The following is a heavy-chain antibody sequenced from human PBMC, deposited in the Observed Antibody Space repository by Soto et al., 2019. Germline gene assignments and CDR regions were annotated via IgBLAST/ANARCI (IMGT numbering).Heavy chain of an antibody. D-gene: IGHD3-3*01. V-gene: IGHV4-61*01. CDR3: ARGYDFWSGHNWFDP. J-gene: IGHJ5*02. CDR1: GGSVSSGSYC. Sequence: SETLSLTCTVSGGSVSSGSYCWSWIRQPPGKGLEWIGYIYYSGSTNYNPSLKSRVTISVDTSKNQFSLKLSSVTAADTAVYYCARGYDFWSGHNWFDPWGQGTLVTVSS. CDR2: IYYSGST.